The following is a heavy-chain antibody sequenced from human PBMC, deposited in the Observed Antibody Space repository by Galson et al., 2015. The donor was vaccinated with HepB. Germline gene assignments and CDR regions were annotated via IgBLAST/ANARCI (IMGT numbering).Heavy chain of an antibody. CDR2: INPNSGGT. Sequence: SVKVSCKASGYTFTGYYMHWVRQAPGQGLEWMGWINPNSGGTNYAQKFQGRVTMTRDTSISTAYMELSRLRSDDTAVYYCARGLEEYQLLPWFDPWGQGTLVTVSS. J-gene: IGHJ5*02. CDR1: GYTFTGYY. V-gene: IGHV1-2*02. CDR3: ARGLEEYQLLPWFDP. D-gene: IGHD2-2*01.